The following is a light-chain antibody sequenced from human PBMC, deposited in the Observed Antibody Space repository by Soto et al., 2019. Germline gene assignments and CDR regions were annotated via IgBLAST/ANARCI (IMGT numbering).Light chain of an antibody. V-gene: IGLV1-44*01. J-gene: IGLJ2*01. CDR1: SSNIGTNT. CDR2: SNN. Sequence: VLTQPPSASGTPGQSVTISCSGSSSNIGTNTVSWYQQLPGTAPKLLIYSNNERPSGVTDRFSGSKSGTSASLAISGLQSEDEAVYYCAAWDDSLNGGVFGGGTKLTVL. CDR3: AAWDDSLNGGV.